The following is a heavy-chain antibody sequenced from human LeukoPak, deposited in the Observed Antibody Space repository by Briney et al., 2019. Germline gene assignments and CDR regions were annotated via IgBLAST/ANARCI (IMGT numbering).Heavy chain of an antibody. V-gene: IGHV3-21*01. CDR2: ISGSSSYI. CDR3: ARSIAAAGTPMDV. J-gene: IGHJ6*02. D-gene: IGHD6-13*01. Sequence: GGSLRLSCVASGFTFSSYSMNWVRQAPGKGLEWVSSISGSSSYIYYADSVKGRFTISRDSAKNSLYLQMYSLRAEDTAVYYCARSIAAAGTPMDVWGQGTTVTVSS. CDR1: GFTFSSYS.